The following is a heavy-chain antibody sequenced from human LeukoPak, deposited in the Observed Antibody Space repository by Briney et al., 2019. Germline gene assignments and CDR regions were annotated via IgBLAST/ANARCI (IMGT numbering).Heavy chain of an antibody. D-gene: IGHD3-22*01. V-gene: IGHV3-33*01. J-gene: IGHJ4*02. CDR1: GFTFSSYG. CDR2: IWYDGSNK. CDR3: ARDYDSSGYLDY. Sequence: GRSLRLSCAASGFTFSSYGMHWVRQAPGKGLDWVAVIWYDGSNKYYADSVKGRFTISRDNSKNTLYLQMNSLRAEDTAVYYCARDYDSSGYLDYWGQGTLVTVSS.